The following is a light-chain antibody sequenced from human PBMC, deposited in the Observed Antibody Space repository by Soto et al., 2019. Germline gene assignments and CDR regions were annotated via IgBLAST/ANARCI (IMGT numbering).Light chain of an antibody. CDR1: SSDVGSYNF. Sequence: QSARTQPASVSGSPGQSITNSCTGTSSDVGSYNFVSWYQQHPGKAPKLMIYEGSKRPSGVSNRFSGSKSGNTASLTISGLQAEDEADYYCCSYAGSSTWVFGTATKVTVL. J-gene: IGLJ1*01. CDR3: CSYAGSSTWV. V-gene: IGLV2-23*01. CDR2: EGS.